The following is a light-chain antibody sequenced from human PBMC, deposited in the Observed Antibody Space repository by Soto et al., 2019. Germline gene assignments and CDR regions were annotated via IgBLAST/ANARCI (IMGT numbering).Light chain of an antibody. Sequence: EIVLTQSPGTLSLSPGERATLSCRASQSVSSSYLAWYQQKPGQAPRLLIYGASCRATGIPDRFSGSGSGTDFTLTISRLEPEEFAVYYCHQYDSSPLTFGGGTKVEIK. V-gene: IGKV3-20*01. CDR2: GAS. J-gene: IGKJ4*01. CDR1: QSVSSSY. CDR3: HQYDSSPLT.